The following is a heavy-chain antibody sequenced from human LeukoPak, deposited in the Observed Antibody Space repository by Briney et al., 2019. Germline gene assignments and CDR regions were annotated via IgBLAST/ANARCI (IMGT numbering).Heavy chain of an antibody. CDR3: ARDLGIAARYFDY. Sequence: ASVKVSCKASGYTFTGYYMHWVRQAPGQGLEWMGWINTNSGGTNYAQKFQGRFIMTRDTSISTAYMELSRLRSDDTAVYYCARDLGIAARYFDYWGQGTLVTVSS. D-gene: IGHD6-6*01. J-gene: IGHJ4*02. V-gene: IGHV1-2*02. CDR1: GYTFTGYY. CDR2: INTNSGGT.